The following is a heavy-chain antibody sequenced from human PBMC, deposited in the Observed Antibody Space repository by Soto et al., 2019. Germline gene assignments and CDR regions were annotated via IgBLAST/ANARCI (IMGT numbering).Heavy chain of an antibody. CDR1: GDSISTGGYS. V-gene: IGHV4-30-2*01. J-gene: IGHJ4*02. D-gene: IGHD6-19*01. CDR3: ARVPLPSVAVAHVYYFDY. Sequence: PSETLSLTCAVSGDSISTGGYSWSWIRQPPGKALEWIGYIYHSGSTYYNPSLKSRVTMSVDRSKNQFSLQLTSVTAADTAMYYCARVPLPSVAVAHVYYFDYWGQGILVTVSS. CDR2: IYHSGST.